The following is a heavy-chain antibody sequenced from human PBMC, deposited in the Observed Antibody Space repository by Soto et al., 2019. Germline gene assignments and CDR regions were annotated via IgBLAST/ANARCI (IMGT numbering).Heavy chain of an antibody. CDR3: ARGLRFLEWLLGNFGMDV. CDR2: INPNSGGT. Sequence: QVQLVQSGAEVKKPGASVKVSCKASGYTFTGYYMHWVRQAPGQGLEWMGWINPNSGGTNYAQKFQGRVTMTRDPSISTAYMALSRLRSDDTAVYYCARGLRFLEWLLGNFGMDVWGQGTTVTVSS. CDR1: GYTFTGYY. D-gene: IGHD3-3*01. V-gene: IGHV1-2*02. J-gene: IGHJ6*02.